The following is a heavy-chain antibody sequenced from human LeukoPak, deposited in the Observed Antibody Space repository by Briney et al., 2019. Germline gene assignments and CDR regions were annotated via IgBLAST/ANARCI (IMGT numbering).Heavy chain of an antibody. CDR2: MYHSGST. J-gene: IGHJ5*02. CDR1: GGSISSGDYY. CDR3: ARRYYYVSGSYYNHFDP. D-gene: IGHD3-10*01. V-gene: IGHV4-39*02. Sequence: SETLSLTCTVSGGSISSGDYYWGWIRQPPGKGLEWIGSMYHSGSTYYNPSLKSRVTISVDTSKNHFSLKLSSVTAADTAVYYCARRYYYVSGSYYNHFDPWGQGTLVTVSS.